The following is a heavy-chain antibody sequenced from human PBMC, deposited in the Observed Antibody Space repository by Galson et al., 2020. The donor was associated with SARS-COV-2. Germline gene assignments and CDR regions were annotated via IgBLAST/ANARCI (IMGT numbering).Heavy chain of an antibody. J-gene: IGHJ1*01. CDR2: IFTDGSNY. D-gene: IGHD3-10*01. CDR3: ARRGEDLKSGGLGQ. CDR1: GFTFSDYA. V-gene: IGHV3-33*01. Sequence: GGSLRLSCAASGFTFSDYAMHWVRQPPGKGLEWVAVIFTDGSNYHYGDSVKGRFTISRDNSKNTVYLQMNSLTAEDTAVYYCARRGEDLKSGGLGQGGQGVLVIVFS.